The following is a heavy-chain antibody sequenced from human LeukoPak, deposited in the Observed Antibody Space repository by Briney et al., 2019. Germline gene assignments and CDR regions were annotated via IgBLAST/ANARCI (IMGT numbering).Heavy chain of an antibody. CDR1: GFTFSNYA. J-gene: IGHJ4*02. CDR2: ISYDGSNK. Sequence: GGSLRLSCAASGFTFSNYAMHWVRQAPGKGLEWVAGISYDGSNKYYADSVKGRFTISRDNSKNTLYLQMNSLRAEDTAVYYCARELERFRNFDYWGQGTLVTVSS. CDR3: ARELERFRNFDY. D-gene: IGHD1-1*01. V-gene: IGHV3-30*19.